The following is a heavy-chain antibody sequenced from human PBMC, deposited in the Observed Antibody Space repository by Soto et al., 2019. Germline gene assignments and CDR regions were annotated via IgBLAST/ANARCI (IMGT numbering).Heavy chain of an antibody. CDR2: ISGSGGST. D-gene: IGHD2-8*01. CDR1: GFTFSSYA. V-gene: IGHV3-23*01. J-gene: IGHJ5*02. Sequence: GGSLRLSCAASGFTFSSYAMSWVRQAPGKGLEWVSAISGSGGSTYYADSVKGRFTISRDNSKNTLYLQMNSLRAEDTAVYYCAKDPQPNGSPARPNWFDPWGQGTLVTVSS. CDR3: AKDPQPNGSPARPNWFDP.